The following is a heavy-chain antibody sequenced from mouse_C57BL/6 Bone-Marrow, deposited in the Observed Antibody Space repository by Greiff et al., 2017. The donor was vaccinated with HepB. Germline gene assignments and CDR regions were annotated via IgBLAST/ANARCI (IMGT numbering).Heavy chain of an antibody. Sequence: QVQLQQPGAELVMPGASVKLSCKASGYTFTSYWMHWVKQRPGQGLEWIGEIDPSDSYTNYNQKFKGKSTLTVDKSSSTAYMQLSSLTSEDSAVYYCAREVGFYGSYEFDYWGQGTTLTVSS. D-gene: IGHD1-1*02. V-gene: IGHV1-69*01. CDR3: AREVGFYGSYEFDY. J-gene: IGHJ2*01. CDR2: IDPSDSYT. CDR1: GYTFTSYW.